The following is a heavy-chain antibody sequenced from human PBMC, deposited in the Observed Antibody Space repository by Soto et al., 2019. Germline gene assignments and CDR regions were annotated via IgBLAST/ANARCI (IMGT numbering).Heavy chain of an antibody. Sequence: ASVKVSCKASGGTFSSYAISWVRQAPGQGLEWMGGIIPILGIANYAQKFQGRVTITADKSTSTAYMELSSLRSEDTAVYYCAREHRYCSSTSCPNYYYYYGMDVWGQGTTVTVSS. D-gene: IGHD2-2*01. V-gene: IGHV1-69*10. CDR1: GGTFSSYA. CDR2: IIPILGIA. J-gene: IGHJ6*02. CDR3: AREHRYCSSTSCPNYYYYYGMDV.